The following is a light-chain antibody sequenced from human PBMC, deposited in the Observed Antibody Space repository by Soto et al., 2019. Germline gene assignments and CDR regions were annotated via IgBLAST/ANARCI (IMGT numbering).Light chain of an antibody. J-gene: IGLJ1*01. Sequence: LTQPASGSGSPGQSITISCTGTSSDVGGYNYVSWYQQHPGKAPKLMIYDVSNRPSGVSNRFSGSKSGNTASLTISGLQAEDEADYYCSSYTSSSSSVFGTGTKVTVL. CDR3: SSYTSSSSSV. CDR2: DVS. V-gene: IGLV2-14*01. CDR1: SSDVGGYNY.